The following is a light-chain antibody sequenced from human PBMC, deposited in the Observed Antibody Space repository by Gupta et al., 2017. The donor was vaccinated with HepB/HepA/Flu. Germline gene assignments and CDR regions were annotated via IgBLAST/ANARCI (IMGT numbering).Light chain of an antibody. Sequence: EIVMTQSPATLSVSPGERVTLSCRASQSVASNLAWYQHKPGQAPRLLMYDVSTRATNIPARFSGSGFGTEFTLTISSLQSDDFAVYYCQMYNNGPPTWAFGQGTKVEIK. CDR3: QMYNNGPPTWA. CDR1: QSVASN. CDR2: DVS. J-gene: IGKJ1*01. V-gene: IGKV3-15*01.